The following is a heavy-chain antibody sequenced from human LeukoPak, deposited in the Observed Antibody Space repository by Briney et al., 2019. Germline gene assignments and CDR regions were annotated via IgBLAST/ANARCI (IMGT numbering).Heavy chain of an antibody. Sequence: AGSLRLSCAASGFTFSSYGMHWVRQAPGKGLEWVAVISYDGSNKYDADSVKGRFTISRDNSKNTLYLQMNKLRVEDTAAYYCAKSSLRGHSLWYFDLWGRGTPVTVSS. J-gene: IGHJ2*01. V-gene: IGHV3-30*18. CDR2: ISYDGSNK. CDR1: GFTFSSYG. CDR3: AKSSLRGHSLWYFDL. D-gene: IGHD3-10*01.